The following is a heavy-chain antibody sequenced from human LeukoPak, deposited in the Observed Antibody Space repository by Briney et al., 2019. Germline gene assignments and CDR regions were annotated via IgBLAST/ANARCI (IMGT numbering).Heavy chain of an antibody. J-gene: IGHJ4*02. D-gene: IGHD6-13*01. Sequence: GGSLRLSCAASGFPFSNYWMHWVRQAPGKGPVWVSRIKSDGSSTRFADSVQGRFTISRDNGKNTVYLQMNSLRAEDTAVYYCARGGDTSNWYPGYFDYWGQGALVTVSS. CDR3: ARGGDTSNWYPGYFDY. CDR1: GFPFSNYW. CDR2: IKSDGSST. V-gene: IGHV3-74*01.